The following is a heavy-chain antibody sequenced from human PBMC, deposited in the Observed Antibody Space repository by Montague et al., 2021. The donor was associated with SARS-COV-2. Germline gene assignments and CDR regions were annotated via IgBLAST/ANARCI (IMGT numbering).Heavy chain of an antibody. Sequence: SETLSLTCTVSGGSISSSNYYWGWIRQPPGKGLEWIGSIYYSGSTYYNPSLKSRATISVDTSKNQFSLKLSSVTAADTAVYYCARPGYYYDSSGMADYWGQGTLVTVSS. V-gene: IGHV4-39*01. CDR2: IYYSGST. CDR3: ARPGYYYDSSGMADY. J-gene: IGHJ4*02. CDR1: GGSISSSNYY. D-gene: IGHD3-22*01.